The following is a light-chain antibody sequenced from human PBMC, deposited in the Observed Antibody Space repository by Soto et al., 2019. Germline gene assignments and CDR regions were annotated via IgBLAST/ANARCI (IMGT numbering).Light chain of an antibody. CDR1: QSLSSTY. V-gene: IGKV3-20*01. CDR2: GVS. J-gene: IGKJ3*01. Sequence: EVVLTQSPGTLSLSPGDRATLSCRASQSLSSTYLAWYQQKPGQAPRLLIYGVSTRATGIPDRFSGRWSGTDFPLTINRLDAEDFAVYYCSQYDKSPFSVGPGTKVDIK. CDR3: SQYDKSPFS.